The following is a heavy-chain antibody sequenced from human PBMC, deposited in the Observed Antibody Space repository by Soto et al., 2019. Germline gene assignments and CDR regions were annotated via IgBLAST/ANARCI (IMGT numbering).Heavy chain of an antibody. V-gene: IGHV4-4*07. Sequence: PSETLSLTCTVSGGSISSYYWSWIRQPAGKGLEWIGRIYTSGSTNYNPSLKSRVTMSVDTSKNQFSLKLSSVTAAGTAVYYCARGFGSLVYYYYGMDVWGQGTTVTVSS. CDR1: GGSISSYY. D-gene: IGHD3-16*01. CDR2: IYTSGST. J-gene: IGHJ6*02. CDR3: ARGFGSLVYYYYGMDV.